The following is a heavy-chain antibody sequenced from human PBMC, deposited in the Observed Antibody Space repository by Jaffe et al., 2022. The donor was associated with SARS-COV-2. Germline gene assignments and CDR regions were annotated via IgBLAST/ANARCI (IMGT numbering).Heavy chain of an antibody. D-gene: IGHD3-22*01. CDR3: ARITMIVAERIYYFDY. Sequence: QVTLKESGPVLVKPTETLTLTCTVSGFSLSNARMGVSWIRQPPGKALEWLAHIFSNDEKSYSTSLKSRLTISKDTSKSQVVLTMTNMDPVDTATYYCARITMIVAERIYYFDYWGQGTLVTVSS. J-gene: IGHJ4*02. CDR2: IFSNDEK. V-gene: IGHV2-26*01. CDR1: GFSLSNARMG.